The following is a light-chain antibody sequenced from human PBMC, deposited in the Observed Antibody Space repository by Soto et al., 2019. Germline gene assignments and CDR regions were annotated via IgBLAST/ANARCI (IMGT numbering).Light chain of an antibody. J-gene: IGLJ2*01. Sequence: QSVLTQSPSASGTPGQRVTVSCSGSSSNIGTNYVYWYQQLPGTAPKVLIYSTDKRPSGVPDRFSGSKSGTSASLAISGLRSEDEADYYCAAWDVSLSGPVFGGGTKVTVL. V-gene: IGLV1-47*01. CDR2: STD. CDR3: AAWDVSLSGPV. CDR1: SSNIGTNY.